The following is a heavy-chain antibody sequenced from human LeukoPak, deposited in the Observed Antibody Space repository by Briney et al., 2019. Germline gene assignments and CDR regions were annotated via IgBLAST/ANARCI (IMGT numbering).Heavy chain of an antibody. D-gene: IGHD3-10*01. Sequence: GASVKVSCKASGYTFTGYYMHWVRQAPGQGLEWMGWINPNSGGTNYAQKFQGRVTMTRDTSISAAYMELSRLRSDDKAVYYCARETYGSGSYYKYWGQGTLVTVSS. CDR3: ARETYGSGSYYKY. CDR2: INPNSGGT. J-gene: IGHJ4*02. CDR1: GYTFTGYY. V-gene: IGHV1-2*02.